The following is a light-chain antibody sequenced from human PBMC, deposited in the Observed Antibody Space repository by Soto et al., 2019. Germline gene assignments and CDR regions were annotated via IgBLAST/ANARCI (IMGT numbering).Light chain of an antibody. CDR2: GAS. CDR3: QQYNNWPPWP. Sequence: VMKQSPATLSVSPGERATLSCRASQSVSSNLAWYQQKPGQAPRLLIYGASTRATGIPARFSGSGSGTEFTLTISSLQSEDFAVYYCQQYNNWPPWPFGQGTKVDI. V-gene: IGKV3-15*01. CDR1: QSVSSN. J-gene: IGKJ1*01.